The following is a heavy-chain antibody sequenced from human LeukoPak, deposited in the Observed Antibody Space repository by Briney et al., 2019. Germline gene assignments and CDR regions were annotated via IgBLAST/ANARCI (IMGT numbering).Heavy chain of an antibody. D-gene: IGHD2-21*02. CDR3: ARRGDSDFRID. CDR2: IYPGDSDT. CDR1: GYSFTSYW. V-gene: IGHV5-51*01. Sequence: GESLEISCKGSGYSFTSYWIGWVRQMPGKGLEWMGIIYPGDSDTRYSPSFQGQVTISADKSISTAYLQWSSLKASDSAIYYCARRGDSDFRIDWGQGTLVTVSS. J-gene: IGHJ4*02.